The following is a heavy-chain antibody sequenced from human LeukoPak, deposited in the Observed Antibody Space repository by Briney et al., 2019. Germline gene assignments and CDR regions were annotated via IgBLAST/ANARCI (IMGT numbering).Heavy chain of an antibody. J-gene: IGHJ3*01. CDR3: ARVGSGIDAFDF. D-gene: IGHD1-26*01. V-gene: IGHV1-2*02. CDR2: INPNSGT. Sequence: GASVKVSCKASGYTFTAYYMHWVRQAPGQGLEWMGWINPNSGTNSAQKFQGRVTMTRDTSIITAYMELNSLRSDDTAFYYFARVGSGIDAFDFWGQGTMVTVSS. CDR1: GYTFTAYY.